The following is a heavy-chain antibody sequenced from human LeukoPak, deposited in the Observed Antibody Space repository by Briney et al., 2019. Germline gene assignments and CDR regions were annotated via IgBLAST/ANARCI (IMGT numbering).Heavy chain of an antibody. CDR1: GFIFSNYW. V-gene: IGHV3-7*02. J-gene: IGHJ4*02. CDR2: IGQDGRET. CDR3: ATRGDLSWFGALRH. D-gene: IGHD3-16*02. Sequence: GGSLRLSCVVSGFIFSNYWMDWVRQAPGKGLEWVAFIGQDGRETNYAGSVKGRFTISRDNAKNSLYLQMNNLRVEDTAVYYCATRGDLSWFGALRHWSQGTVVTVSS.